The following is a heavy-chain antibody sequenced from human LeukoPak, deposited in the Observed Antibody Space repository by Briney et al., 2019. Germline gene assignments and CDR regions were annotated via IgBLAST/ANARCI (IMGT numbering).Heavy chain of an antibody. V-gene: IGHV3-23*01. D-gene: IGHD2-15*01. CDR2: ISGSGGNT. J-gene: IGHJ4*02. Sequence: GGSLRLSCAASGFTFSSYAMSWVRQAPGQGLEWVSGISGSGGNTYYADSVKGRFTISRDNSKNTLYLQMNSLRAEDTAVYYCARSLGYCSAGSCFPFDYWGQGTLVTVSS. CDR1: GFTFSSYA. CDR3: ARSLGYCSAGSCFPFDY.